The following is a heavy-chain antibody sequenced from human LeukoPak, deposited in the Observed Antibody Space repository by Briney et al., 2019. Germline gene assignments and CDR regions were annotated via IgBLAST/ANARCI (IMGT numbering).Heavy chain of an antibody. D-gene: IGHD6-13*01. Sequence: ASVKISCKASGYTLSSYYFHWVRQAPGQSLEWMGWINAGNGNTKYSQKFQGRVTIARDTSANTVYMELSSLRSEDTAVYYCARDQGSWSIFDFWGQGTLVTVSS. CDR1: GYTLSSYY. J-gene: IGHJ4*02. CDR2: INAGNGNT. CDR3: ARDQGSWSIFDF. V-gene: IGHV1-3*01.